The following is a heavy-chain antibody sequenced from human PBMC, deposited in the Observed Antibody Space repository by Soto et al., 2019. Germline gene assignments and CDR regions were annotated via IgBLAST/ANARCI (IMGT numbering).Heavy chain of an antibody. D-gene: IGHD3-10*01. V-gene: IGHV4-31*03. Sequence: QVQLQESGPGLVKPSQTLSLTCTVSGGSISSGGYYWSWIRQHPGKGLEWIGYIYYSGSTYYNPSLKSRVTLSVDTSKNQFSLKLSSVTAADTAVYYCARESRAAWFGEDSLCFDYWGQGTLVTVSS. CDR3: ARESRAAWFGEDSLCFDY. CDR2: IYYSGST. J-gene: IGHJ4*02. CDR1: GGSISSGGYY.